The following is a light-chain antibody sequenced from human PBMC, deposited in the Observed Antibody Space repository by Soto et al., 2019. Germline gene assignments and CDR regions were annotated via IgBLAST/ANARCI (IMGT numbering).Light chain of an antibody. CDR1: RSDVGGYNY. CDR3: TSYTSGGTDG. Sequence: QSALTQPASVSGSPGQSITISCTGTRSDVGGYNYVSWYQQHPGKVPKLMIYDVSNRPSGFSNRFSGSKSGNTASLNISGLQAEDEADYYCTSYTSGGTDGFGTGTKVTVL. V-gene: IGLV2-14*03. J-gene: IGLJ1*01. CDR2: DVS.